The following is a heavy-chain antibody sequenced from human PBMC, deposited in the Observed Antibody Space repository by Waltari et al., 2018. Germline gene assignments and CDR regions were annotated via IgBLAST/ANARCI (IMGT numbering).Heavy chain of an antibody. D-gene: IGHD6-19*01. Sequence: QVQLVQSGAEVKKPGASVKVSCKASGYTFTGYYMPWVRQAPGQGLEWMGRINPNSGGTNYAQKFQGRVTMTRDTSISTAYMELSRLRSDDTAVYYCARVGYSSGWYNWFDPWGQGTLVTVSS. CDR1: GYTFTGYY. V-gene: IGHV1-2*06. J-gene: IGHJ5*02. CDR3: ARVGYSSGWYNWFDP. CDR2: INPNSGGT.